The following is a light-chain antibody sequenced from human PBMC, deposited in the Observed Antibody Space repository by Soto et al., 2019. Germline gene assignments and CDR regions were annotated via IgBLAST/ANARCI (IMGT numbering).Light chain of an antibody. J-gene: IGKJ5*01. Sequence: IQMTQSPSSLSASVGYRATITCRASQSISKWLAWFQQKAGKAPKLLIYEASKLATGVPSRISGSGSGTDFTLTISRLEPEDFAVYYCQQYGSSPITFGQGTRLEI. V-gene: IGKV1-5*03. CDR2: EAS. CDR3: QQYGSSPIT. CDR1: QSISKW.